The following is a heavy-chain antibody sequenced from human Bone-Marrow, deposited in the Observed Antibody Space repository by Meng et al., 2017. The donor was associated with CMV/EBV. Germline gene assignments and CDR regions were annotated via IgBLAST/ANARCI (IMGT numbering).Heavy chain of an antibody. CDR2: INPNSGGT. CDR3: ARVSVDIVVVPAVNYYYYGMNV. J-gene: IGHJ6*02. CDR1: GYTFTGYY. V-gene: IGHV1-2*02. D-gene: IGHD2-2*03. Sequence: ASVKVSCKASGYTFTGYYMHWVRQAPGQGLEWMGWINPNSGGTNYAQKFQGRVTVTRDTSISTAYMELSRLRSDDTAVYYCARVSVDIVVVPAVNYYYYGMNVWGQGTTVTVSS.